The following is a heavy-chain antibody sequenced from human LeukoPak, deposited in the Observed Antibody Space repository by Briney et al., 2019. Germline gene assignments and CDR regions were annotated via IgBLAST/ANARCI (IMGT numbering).Heavy chain of an antibody. Sequence: SETPSLTCAVYGGSFSGYYWSWIRQPPGKGLEWIGEINHSGSTNYNPSLKSRVTISVDTSKNQFSLKLSSVTAADTAVYYCARGRVYELPVFDYWGQGTLVTVSS. CDR2: INHSGST. V-gene: IGHV4-34*01. CDR1: GGSFSGYY. D-gene: IGHD1-26*01. J-gene: IGHJ4*02. CDR3: ARGRVYELPVFDY.